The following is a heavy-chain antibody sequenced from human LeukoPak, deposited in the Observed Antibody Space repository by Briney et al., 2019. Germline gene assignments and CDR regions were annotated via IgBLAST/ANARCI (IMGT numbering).Heavy chain of an antibody. CDR3: ARHDSWAGWFDP. D-gene: IGHD3-22*01. J-gene: IGHJ5*02. CDR2: ISYDGSNK. CDR1: GFTFSNAW. V-gene: IGHV3-30*14. Sequence: GGSLRLSCAASGFTFSNAWMSWVRQAPGKGLEWVAVISYDGSNKYYADSVKGRFTISRDNSKNTVYLQMNSLRAEDTAVYYCARHDSWAGWFDPWGQGTLVTVSS.